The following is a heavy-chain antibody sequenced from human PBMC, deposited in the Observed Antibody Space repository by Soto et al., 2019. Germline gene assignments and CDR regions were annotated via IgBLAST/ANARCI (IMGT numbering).Heavy chain of an antibody. D-gene: IGHD3-3*01. CDR1: GYTFINYG. CDR2: ISAYNGNT. CDR3: ARDVRATYDFWSVDWFAP. V-gene: IGHV1-18*01. Sequence: QVQLVQSGAEVKKPGASVKVSCKASGYTFINYGISWVRQAPGQGLEWMGWISAYNGNTNYAQKLQGRVTMTTDTTTSTAYMELRSLRSDDTGVYYCARDVRATYDFWSVDWFAPCGQGTVVTVSS. J-gene: IGHJ5*02.